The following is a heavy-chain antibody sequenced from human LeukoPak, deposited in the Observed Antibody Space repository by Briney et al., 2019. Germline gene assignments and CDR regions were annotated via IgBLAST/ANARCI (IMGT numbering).Heavy chain of an antibody. D-gene: IGHD6-19*01. V-gene: IGHV3-21*01. CDR3: ARGTYSSGWSN. Sequence: GGSLRLSFAASGFTFSDYSMNWVRQAPETGLEWVSSISSSGTYTYYADSVKGRFTISRDNAKNSLYLQMNSLRAEDTAVYYCARGTYSSGWSNWGQGTLVTVSS. CDR1: GFTFSDYS. CDR2: ISSSGTYT. J-gene: IGHJ4*02.